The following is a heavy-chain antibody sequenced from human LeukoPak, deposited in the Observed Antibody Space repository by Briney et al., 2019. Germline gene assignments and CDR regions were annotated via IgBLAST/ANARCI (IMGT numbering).Heavy chain of an antibody. D-gene: IGHD4/OR15-4a*01. CDR1: GLTVSSNY. CDR3: ARDPGGAKFDY. Sequence: GESLRLSCAASGLTVSSNYMSWVRQAPGKGLEWVSVIYSGGSTAYADSVKGRFTISRDNSKNTLYLQLNSLRVEDTAVFYCARDPGGAKFDYWGQGTLVTVSS. CDR2: IYSGGST. V-gene: IGHV3-53*01. J-gene: IGHJ4*02.